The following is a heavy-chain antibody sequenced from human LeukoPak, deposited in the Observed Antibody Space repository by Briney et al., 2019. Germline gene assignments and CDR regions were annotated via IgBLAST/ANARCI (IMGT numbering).Heavy chain of an antibody. J-gene: IGHJ4*02. Sequence: GGSLRLSCAASGFTFSSHWMSWVRQAPGKGLEWVANIKKDGSEKYYVDAVKGRFTISRDNAKTSLYLQMNSLRAEDTAVYYCARDLSGIAGYTYGRGIDYWGQATLVTVSS. V-gene: IGHV3-7*01. CDR1: GFTFSSHW. CDR2: IKKDGSEK. CDR3: ARDLSGIAGYTYGRGIDY. D-gene: IGHD5-18*01.